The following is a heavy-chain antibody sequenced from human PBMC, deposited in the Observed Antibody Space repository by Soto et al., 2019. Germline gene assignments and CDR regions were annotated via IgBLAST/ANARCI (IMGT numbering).Heavy chain of an antibody. J-gene: IGHJ4*02. CDR1: GFTFSYYG. V-gene: IGHV3-30*18. CDR3: ANQAVDTAMDLTDT. D-gene: IGHD5-18*01. CDR2: ISHDGSIQ. Sequence: QVQLVESGGGVVQPGRSLRLSCAASGFTFSYYGRHWVRQAPGKGLEWVAVISHDGSIQYYADSVKGRFTISRDNSKNTLFLQMNGLRAEDTAVSSCANQAVDTAMDLTDTWGQGTMVTVSS.